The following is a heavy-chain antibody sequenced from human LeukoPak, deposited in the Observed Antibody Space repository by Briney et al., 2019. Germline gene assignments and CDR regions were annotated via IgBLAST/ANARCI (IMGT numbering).Heavy chain of an antibody. J-gene: IGHJ4*02. CDR1: GFTFSNYE. D-gene: IGHD4-17*01. CDR2: ISSSSSYI. V-gene: IGHV3-21*01. CDR3: ARRRTTVTTSLDY. Sequence: SGGSLRLSCAASGFTFSNYEMNWVRQAPGKGLQWVSSISSSSSYISYADSVKGRFTISRDNAKNSLYLQMSSLRAEDTAVYYCARRRTTVTTSLDYWGQGTLVTVSS.